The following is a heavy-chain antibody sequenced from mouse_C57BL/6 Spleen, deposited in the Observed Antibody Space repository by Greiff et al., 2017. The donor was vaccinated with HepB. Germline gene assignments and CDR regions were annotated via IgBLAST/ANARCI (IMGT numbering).Heavy chain of an antibody. J-gene: IGHJ1*03. CDR2: IYPGSGNT. CDR1: GYTFTDYY. CDR3: ARGATGLDV. V-gene: IGHV1-76*01. Sequence: QVQLQHSGAELVRPGASVKLSCKASGYTFTDYYINWVKQRPGQGLEWIARIYPGSGNTYYNEKFKGKATLTAEKSSSTAYMQLSSLTSEDSAVYFCARGATGLDVWGTGTTVTVSS. D-gene: IGHD3-1*01.